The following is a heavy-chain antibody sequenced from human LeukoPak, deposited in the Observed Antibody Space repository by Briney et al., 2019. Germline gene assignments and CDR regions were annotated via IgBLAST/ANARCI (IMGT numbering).Heavy chain of an antibody. D-gene: IGHD6-19*01. CDR3: AKRGYGSDLKSYYYYYMDV. CDR1: GFTFSTYA. J-gene: IGHJ6*03. V-gene: IGHV3-23*01. Sequence: PGGSLRLSCAASGFTFSTYAMTWVRQAPGKGLEWVSLISGTGGSTYYADSVKGRFTISRDNSKNTLYLQMNSLRAEDTAVYYCAKRGYGSDLKSYYYYYMDVWGKGTTVTISS. CDR2: ISGTGGST.